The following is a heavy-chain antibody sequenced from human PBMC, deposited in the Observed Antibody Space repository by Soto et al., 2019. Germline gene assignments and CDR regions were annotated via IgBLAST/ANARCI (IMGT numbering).Heavy chain of an antibody. CDR1: GYTFTSYY. Sequence: ASVKVSCKASGYTFTSYYMHWVRQAPGQGLEWMGIINPSGCSTSYAQKLQGRGTMTRDTSTSTDYMELSSLRSEDTGVYYCARPKQWGAGMDVWGKATTVTVSS. J-gene: IGHJ6*04. D-gene: IGHD2-8*01. CDR3: ARPKQWGAGMDV. V-gene: IGHV1-46*01. CDR2: INPSGCST.